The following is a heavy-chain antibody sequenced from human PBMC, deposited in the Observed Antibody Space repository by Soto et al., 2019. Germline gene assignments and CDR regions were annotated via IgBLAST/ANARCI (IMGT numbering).Heavy chain of an antibody. CDR3: ARHSGILEWLLDGMDV. CDR2: IYPGDSDT. D-gene: IGHD3-3*01. Sequence: GESLKISCKGSGYSFTSYLIGWVRQMPGKGLEWMGIIYPGDSDTRYSPSFQGQVTISADKSISTAYLQWSSLKASDTAMYYCARHSGILEWLLDGMDVWGQGTTVTVSS. J-gene: IGHJ6*02. V-gene: IGHV5-51*01. CDR1: GYSFTSYL.